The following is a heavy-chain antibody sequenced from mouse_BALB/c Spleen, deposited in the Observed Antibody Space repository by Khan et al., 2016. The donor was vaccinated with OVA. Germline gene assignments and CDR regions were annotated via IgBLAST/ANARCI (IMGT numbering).Heavy chain of an antibody. CDR2: ITYSGSI. CDR3: AMGRTY. D-gene: IGHD4-1*01. V-gene: IGHV3-2*02. J-gene: IGHJ3*01. CDR1: GYSITSDYA. Sequence: EVQLQESGPGLVKPSQSLSLTCTVTGYSITSDYAWNWIRQFPGNKLEWMGYITYSGSISYNPSLKSRISVTRDTSKNQFFLQLNSVTTEDTATYYCAMGRTYWGQGTRVTVSA.